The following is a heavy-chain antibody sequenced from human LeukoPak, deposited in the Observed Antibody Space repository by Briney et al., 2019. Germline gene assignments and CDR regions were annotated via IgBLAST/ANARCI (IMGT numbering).Heavy chain of an antibody. V-gene: IGHV3-30*04. CDR2: ISYDGSNK. J-gene: IGHJ4*02. CDR1: GFTFSSYA. CDR3: ARDPPVGSGRYGGFDY. D-gene: IGHD6-19*01. Sequence: PGRSLRLSCAASGFTFSSYAMHWVRQAPGKGLEGVAVISYDGSNKYYAHSVKGRFTISRDNSKNALYLQMNSLRAEDTAVYYCARDPPVGSGRYGGFDYWGQGTLVTVSS.